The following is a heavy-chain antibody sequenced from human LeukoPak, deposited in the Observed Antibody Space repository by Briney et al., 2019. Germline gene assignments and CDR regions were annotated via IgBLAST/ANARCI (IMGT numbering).Heavy chain of an antibody. V-gene: IGHV1-69*04. D-gene: IGHD3-22*01. J-gene: IGHJ4*02. CDR2: IIPISGIA. Sequence: ASVKVSCKASGGTFSSYAISWVRQAPGQGLEWMGRIIPISGIANYAQKFQGRVTITADKSTSTAHMELSSLRSDDTAVYYCARVSSDSSGYYPYYFDYWGQGTLVTVSS. CDR3: ARVSSDSSGYYPYYFDY. CDR1: GGTFSSYA.